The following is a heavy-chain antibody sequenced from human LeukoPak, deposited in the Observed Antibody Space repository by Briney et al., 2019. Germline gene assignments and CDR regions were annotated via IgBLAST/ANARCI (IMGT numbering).Heavy chain of an antibody. CDR3: ARQLGYDILTGYIVDWFDP. V-gene: IGHV4-59*08. D-gene: IGHD3-9*01. CDR2: IYYSGST. Sequence: SETLSLTCTVSGGSISSYYWSWIRQPPGKGLEWIGYIYYSGSTNYNPSLKSRVTISVDTSKNQFSLKLSSVTAADTAVYYCARQLGYDILTGYIVDWFDPWGQGTLVTVSS. J-gene: IGHJ5*02. CDR1: GGSISSYY.